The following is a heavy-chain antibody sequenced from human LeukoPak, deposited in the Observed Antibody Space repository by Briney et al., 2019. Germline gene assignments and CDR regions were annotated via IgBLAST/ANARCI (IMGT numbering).Heavy chain of an antibody. Sequence: ASVTVSCKASGHTFSRSYMHWVRQAPGQGLEWMGVINPSGTWTIYAQKFRGRITMTRDMSTSTDYMELRSLGFEDTAVYYCAKDNSVGDIAWWFDPWGQGTLVTVSS. D-gene: IGHD1-26*01. V-gene: IGHV1-46*01. CDR1: GHTFSRSY. CDR2: INPSGTWT. J-gene: IGHJ5*02. CDR3: AKDNSVGDIAWWFDP.